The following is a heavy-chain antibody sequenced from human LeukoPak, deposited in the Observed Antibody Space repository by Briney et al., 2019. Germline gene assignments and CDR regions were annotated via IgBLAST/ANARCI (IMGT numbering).Heavy chain of an antibody. CDR1: GYTFTSYD. J-gene: IGHJ3*02. V-gene: IGHV1-8*01. Sequence: ASVKVSCKASGYTFTSYDINWVRQATGQGLEWMGWMNPNSGNTGYAQEFQGRVTMTRNTSISTAYMELSSLRSEDTAVYYCARTTHSSSWSGVFGDAFDIWGQGTMVTVSS. CDR3: ARTTHSSSWSGVFGDAFDI. CDR2: MNPNSGNT. D-gene: IGHD6-13*01.